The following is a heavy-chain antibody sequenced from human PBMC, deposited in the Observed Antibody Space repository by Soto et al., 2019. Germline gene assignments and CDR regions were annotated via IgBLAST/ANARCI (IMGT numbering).Heavy chain of an antibody. J-gene: IGHJ4*02. V-gene: IGHV3-7*03. CDR3: VRVAAVGSAFDY. CDR2: IKQGGDEK. CDR1: GFTFSSFW. D-gene: IGHD1-26*01. Sequence: GGSRRLACAASGFTFSSFWMIWVRQAPGKGLEWVANIKQGGDEKYYVDSVEGRFTISRDNAKNSLDLQMNSLRVEDTAVYYCVRVAAVGSAFDYWGQGTLVTVSS.